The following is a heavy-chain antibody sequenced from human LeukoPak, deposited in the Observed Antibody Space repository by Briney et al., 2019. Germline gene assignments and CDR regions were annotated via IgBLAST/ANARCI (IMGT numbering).Heavy chain of an antibody. V-gene: IGHV3-30*18. Sequence: PGGSLRLSCAASGFTFSSYAMNWVRQAPGKGLEWVAVISYDGSNKYYADSVKGRFTISRDNSKNTLYLQMNSLRAEDTAVYYCAKLPYYYDSSGYYVDYWGQGTLVTVSS. CDR3: AKLPYYYDSSGYYVDY. D-gene: IGHD3-22*01. J-gene: IGHJ4*02. CDR2: ISYDGSNK. CDR1: GFTFSSYA.